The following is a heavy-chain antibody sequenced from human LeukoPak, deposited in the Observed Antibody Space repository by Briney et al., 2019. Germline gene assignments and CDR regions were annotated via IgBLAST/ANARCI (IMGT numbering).Heavy chain of an antibody. J-gene: IGHJ4*02. CDR1: GFTFSGYA. Sequence: PGGSLRLSCAASGFTFSGYAMSWVRQAPGKGLEWVSSIRGSGITTYYADSVKGRFTISRDNSKNTLYLQMNSLRAEDTAVYYCVKKIWDNDFLSFDYWGQGTLVTVSS. V-gene: IGHV3-23*01. CDR3: VKKIWDNDFLSFDY. CDR2: IRGSGITT. D-gene: IGHD3-3*01.